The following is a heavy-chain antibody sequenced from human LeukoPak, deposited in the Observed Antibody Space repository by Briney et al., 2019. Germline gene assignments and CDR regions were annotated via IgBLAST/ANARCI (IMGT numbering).Heavy chain of an antibody. CDR3: ASHRNVYGDRTGDYYYMDV. CDR2: IIPIFGTA. Sequence: ASVKVSCKASGGTFSSYAISWVRRALGQGLEWMGGIIPIFGTANYAQKFQGRVTITTDESTSTAYMELSSLRSEDTAVYYCASHRNVYGDRTGDYYYMDVWGKGTTVTVSS. J-gene: IGHJ6*03. D-gene: IGHD4-17*01. CDR1: GGTFSSYA. V-gene: IGHV1-69*05.